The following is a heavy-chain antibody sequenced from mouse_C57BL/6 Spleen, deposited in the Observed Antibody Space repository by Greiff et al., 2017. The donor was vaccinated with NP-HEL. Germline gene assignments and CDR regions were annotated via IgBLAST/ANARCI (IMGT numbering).Heavy chain of an antibody. J-gene: IGHJ2*01. CDR1: GYTFTSYW. V-gene: IGHV1-55*01. Sequence: QVQLQQPGAELVKPGASVKMSCKASGYTFTSYWITWVKQRPGQGLEWIGDIYPGSGSTNYNEKFKSKATLTVDTSSSTAYMQLSSLTSEVSAVYSCARDWLQDDSRGYLGQGTTLTVSS. CDR2: IYPGSGST. CDR3: ARDWLQDDSRGY. D-gene: IGHD1-1*01.